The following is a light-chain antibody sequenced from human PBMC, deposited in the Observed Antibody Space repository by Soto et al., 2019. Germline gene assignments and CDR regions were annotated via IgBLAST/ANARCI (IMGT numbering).Light chain of an antibody. CDR2: EVT. J-gene: IGLJ1*01. CDR1: SSDVGGYNH. CDR3: SSFAGFNNFYV. V-gene: IGLV2-8*01. Sequence: QSALTQPPAASGSPGQSVTISCTGTSSDVGGYNHVSWYQQHPGKAPKLMIYEVTKRPSGVPDRFSGSKSGNTASLTVSELQAEDEADYYCSSFAGFNNFYVFGTGTKVTVL.